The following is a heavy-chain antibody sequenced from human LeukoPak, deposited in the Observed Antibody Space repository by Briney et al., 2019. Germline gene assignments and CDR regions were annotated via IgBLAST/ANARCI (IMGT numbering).Heavy chain of an antibody. V-gene: IGHV4-61*01. CDR2: IYYSGST. Sequence: PSETLSLTCSVSGGSVSSGTYYWSWIRQPPGRGLEWIGCIYYSGSTNYNPSLKSRVTISVDTSKNQFSLKLSSVTAADTAVYYCARDTHVAFDIWGQGTMVTVSS. J-gene: IGHJ3*02. CDR1: GGSVSSGTYY. CDR3: ARDTHVAFDI.